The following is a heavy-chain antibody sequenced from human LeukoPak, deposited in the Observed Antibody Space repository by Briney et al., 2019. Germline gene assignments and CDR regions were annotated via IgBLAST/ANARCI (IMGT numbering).Heavy chain of an antibody. V-gene: IGHV4-59*01. D-gene: IGHD1-26*01. CDR1: GGSISSYY. CDR2: IYYSGST. Sequence: SETLSLTCTVSGGSISSYYWSWIRQPPGKGLEWIGYIYYSGSTNYNPSLKSRVTISLDTSKKQFSLKLSSVTAADTAVYYCARGYSGSYGRFDYWGQGTPVTVSS. CDR3: ARGYSGSYGRFDY. J-gene: IGHJ4*02.